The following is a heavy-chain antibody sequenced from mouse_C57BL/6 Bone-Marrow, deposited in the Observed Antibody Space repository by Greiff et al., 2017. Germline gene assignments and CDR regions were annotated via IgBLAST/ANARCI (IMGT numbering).Heavy chain of an antibody. CDR2: LDPSDSYT. CDR3: ARDGDYYGSSEGYFDV. V-gene: IGHV1-69*01. CDR1: GYTFTSYW. J-gene: IGHJ1*03. Sequence: QVQLQQPGAELVMPGASVKLSCKASGYTFTSYWMHWVKQRPGQGLEWIGELDPSDSYTNYNQKFKGKSTLTVDKSSSTAYMPLSSLTSEDSAVYDCARDGDYYGSSEGYFDVWGTGTTVTVSS. D-gene: IGHD1-1*01.